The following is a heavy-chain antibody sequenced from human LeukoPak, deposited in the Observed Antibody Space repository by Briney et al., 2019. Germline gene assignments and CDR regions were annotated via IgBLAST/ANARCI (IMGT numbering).Heavy chain of an antibody. CDR1: GGSFSGYY. CDR2: INHSGST. J-gene: IGHJ4*02. V-gene: IGHV4-34*01. D-gene: IGHD3-22*01. Sequence: SETLSLTCAVYGGSFSGYYWSWIRQPPGKGLEWIGEINHSGSTNYNPSLKSRVTISVDTSKNQFSLKLSSVTAADTAVYYCARGLYDSSWYYLDYWGQGTLVTVSS. CDR3: ARGLYDSSWYYLDY.